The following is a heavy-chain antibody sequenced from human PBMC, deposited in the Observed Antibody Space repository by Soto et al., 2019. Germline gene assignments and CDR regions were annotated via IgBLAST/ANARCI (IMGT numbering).Heavy chain of an antibody. D-gene: IGHD3-10*01. J-gene: IGHJ6*02. V-gene: IGHV3-23*01. Sequence: PGGSLRLSCAASGLTFSSYAMSWVRQAPGKGLEWVSAISGSGGSTYYADSVKGRFTISRDNSKNTLYPQMNSLRAEDTAVYYCAKVSMVRGEHYGMDVWGQGTTATVSS. CDR2: ISGSGGST. CDR1: GLTFSSYA. CDR3: AKVSMVRGEHYGMDV.